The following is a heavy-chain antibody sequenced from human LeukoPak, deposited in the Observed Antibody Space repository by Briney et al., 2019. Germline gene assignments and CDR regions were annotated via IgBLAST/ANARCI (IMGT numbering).Heavy chain of an antibody. CDR1: GFTVSNNY. CDR2: IHSGGTT. J-gene: IGHJ4*02. Sequence: GGSLRLSCAASGFTVSNNYTSWVRQAPGKGLEWVSVIHSGGTTNYADSVQGRFTISRDNSKTTVYLHMNSLRAEDTAVYYCAREGFTIIRGCDYWGQGTRVTVSS. CDR3: AREGFTIIRGCDY. V-gene: IGHV3-53*01. D-gene: IGHD3-10*01.